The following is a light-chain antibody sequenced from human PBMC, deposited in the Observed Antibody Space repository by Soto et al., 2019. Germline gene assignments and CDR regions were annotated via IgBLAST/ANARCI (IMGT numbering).Light chain of an antibody. J-gene: IGLJ3*02. CDR2: LNSDGSH. CDR1: SGHSSYA. V-gene: IGLV4-69*01. Sequence: QPVLTQSPSASASLGASVKLTCTLSSGHSSYAIAWHQQQPEKGPRYLMKLNSDGSHSKGDGIPDRFSGSSYGAERYLTISSLQSEDEADYYCQTWGTGPWVFGGGTQLTVL. CDR3: QTWGTGPWV.